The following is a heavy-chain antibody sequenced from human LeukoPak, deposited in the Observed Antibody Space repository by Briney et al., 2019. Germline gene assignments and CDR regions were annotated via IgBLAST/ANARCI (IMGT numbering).Heavy chain of an antibody. D-gene: IGHD6-6*01. J-gene: IGHJ6*03. Sequence: SETLSLTCAVYGGSFSGYYWSWIRQPPGKGLEWIGEINHSGSTNYSPSLKSRVTISVDTSKNQFSLKLSSVTAADTAVYYCARDRSSSSHDYYYYYMDVWGKGTTVTVSS. CDR2: INHSGST. CDR3: ARDRSSSSHDYYYYYMDV. V-gene: IGHV4-34*01. CDR1: GGSFSGYY.